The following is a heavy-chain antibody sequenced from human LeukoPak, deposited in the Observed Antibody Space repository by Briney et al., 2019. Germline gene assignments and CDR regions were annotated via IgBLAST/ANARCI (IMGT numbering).Heavy chain of an antibody. D-gene: IGHD1-1*01. Sequence: PGGSLRLSCAASGFTVTSYTMNWVRQAQGTGLEWVSSMSSSGLYIYYADSVKGRFTISRDNANNTLYLQMNSLSADDTAVYFCARAQLGYNWFDPWGQGTLVTVSS. CDR3: ARAQLGYNWFDP. V-gene: IGHV3-21*06. J-gene: IGHJ5*02. CDR1: GFTVTSYT. CDR2: MSSSGLYI.